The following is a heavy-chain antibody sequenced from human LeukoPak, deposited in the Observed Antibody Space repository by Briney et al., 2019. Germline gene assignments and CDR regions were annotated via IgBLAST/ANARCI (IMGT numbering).Heavy chain of an antibody. CDR2: IGTAGDI. J-gene: IGHJ2*01. D-gene: IGHD6-13*01. V-gene: IGHV3-13*01. CDR3: ARAGYSSTWYSRYFDL. CDR1: GFTFSSYD. Sequence: GGSLRLSCAASGFTFSSYDMHWVRHATGKGLEWVSGIGTAGDIYYPGSVKGRFTISRENAKNSLYFQVNSLRAGDTAVYYCARAGYSSTWYSRYFDLWGRGTLVTVSS.